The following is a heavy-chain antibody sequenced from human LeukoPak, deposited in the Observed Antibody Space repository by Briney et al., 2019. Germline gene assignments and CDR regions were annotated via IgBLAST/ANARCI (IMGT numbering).Heavy chain of an antibody. Sequence: GASVKVSCKASGYTFTNYGVTWVRQAPGQGLEWMGWISTYNANTNYAQKLQGRVSMTTDTSTSTAYMELRGLRSDDTAVYYCARVSPYSSGWYSDSEPLYYFDYWGQGTLVTVSS. CDR3: ARVSPYSSGWYSDSEPLYYFDY. CDR2: ISTYNANT. D-gene: IGHD6-19*01. J-gene: IGHJ4*02. V-gene: IGHV1-18*01. CDR1: GYTFTNYG.